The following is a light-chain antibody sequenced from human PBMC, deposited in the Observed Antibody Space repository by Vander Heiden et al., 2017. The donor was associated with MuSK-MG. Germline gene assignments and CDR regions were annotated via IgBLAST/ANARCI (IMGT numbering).Light chain of an antibody. CDR3: QQSDSTPLKT. CDR2: AAS. CDR1: QSISSY. J-gene: IGKJ1*01. V-gene: IGKV1-39*01. Sequence: DIQMTQSPSSLSASVGDRVTITCRASQSISSYLNWYQQKPGKAPKLLIYAASSLQSGVPSRFSGSGYGTDFTLTISSLQPEDFATYYCQQSDSTPLKTFGQGTKVEIK.